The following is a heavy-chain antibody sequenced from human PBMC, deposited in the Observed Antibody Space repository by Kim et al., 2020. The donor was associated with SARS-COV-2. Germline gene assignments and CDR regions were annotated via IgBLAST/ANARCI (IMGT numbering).Heavy chain of an antibody. D-gene: IGHD3-22*01. Sequence: SETLSLTCTVSGGSIRSSNYYWGWIHQPPGKGLEWIGSIYESGSTYHNPSLKSRVTMSVDTSRNQFSLKLSSVTAADTAVYYCARENYYDSSAYRPFDYWGQGTLVTVSS. V-gene: IGHV4-39*07. CDR2: IYESGST. CDR1: GGSIRSSNYY. J-gene: IGHJ4*02. CDR3: ARENYYDSSAYRPFDY.